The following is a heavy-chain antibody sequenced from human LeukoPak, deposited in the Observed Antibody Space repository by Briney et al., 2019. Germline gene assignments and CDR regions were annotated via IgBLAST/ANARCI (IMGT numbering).Heavy chain of an antibody. J-gene: IGHJ4*02. Sequence: PGGSLRLSCAASGFTFSSYAMSWVRQAPGKGLEWVSAISGSGDSTYCADSVKGRFTISRDNSKNTLYLQMNSLRAEDTAVYYCAKDGAYCGGDCYPYYFDYWGQGTLVTVSS. CDR1: GFTFSSYA. D-gene: IGHD2-21*02. CDR3: AKDGAYCGGDCYPYYFDY. CDR2: ISGSGDST. V-gene: IGHV3-23*01.